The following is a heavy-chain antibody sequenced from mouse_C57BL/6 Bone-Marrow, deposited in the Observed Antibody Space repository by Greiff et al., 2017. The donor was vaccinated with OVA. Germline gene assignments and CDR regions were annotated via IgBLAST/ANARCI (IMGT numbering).Heavy chain of an antibody. J-gene: IGHJ3*01. Sequence: VQLQQSGPELVKPGASVKISCKASGFAFSSSWMNWVKQRPGKGLEWIGRIYPGDGDTNYNGKFKGKATLTADKSSSTAYMQLSSLTSEDSAVYICARGGDYDGRFAYWGQVTLVTVSA. V-gene: IGHV1-82*01. CDR3: ARGGDYDGRFAY. D-gene: IGHD2-4*01. CDR2: IYPGDGDT. CDR1: GFAFSSSW.